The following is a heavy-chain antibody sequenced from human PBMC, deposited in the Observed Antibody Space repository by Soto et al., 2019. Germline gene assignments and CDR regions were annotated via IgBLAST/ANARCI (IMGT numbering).Heavy chain of an antibody. V-gene: IGHV1-2*04. Sequence: ASVKVSCKASGYTFTGYYMHWVRQAPGQGLEWMGWINPNSGGTNYAQKFQGWVTMTRDTSISTAYMELSRLRSDDAAVYYCATQRDYGDYGAFDYWGQGTLVTVSS. CDR2: INPNSGGT. CDR3: ATQRDYGDYGAFDY. D-gene: IGHD4-17*01. CDR1: GYTFTGYY. J-gene: IGHJ4*02.